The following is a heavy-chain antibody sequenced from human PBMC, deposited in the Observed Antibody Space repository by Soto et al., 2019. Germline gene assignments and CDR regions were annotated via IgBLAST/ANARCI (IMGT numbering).Heavy chain of an antibody. V-gene: IGHV4-31*03. CDR2: IYYSGST. J-gene: IGHJ3*02. CDR3: ARGRVLPDAFDI. CDR1: GGSISSGGYY. Sequence: PSETLSLTCTVSGGSISSGGYYWSWIRQHPGKGLEWIGYIYYSGSTHYNPSLKRRVTISVDTSKNQFSLKLSSVTAADTAVYYCARGRVLPDAFDIWGQGTMVTVSS.